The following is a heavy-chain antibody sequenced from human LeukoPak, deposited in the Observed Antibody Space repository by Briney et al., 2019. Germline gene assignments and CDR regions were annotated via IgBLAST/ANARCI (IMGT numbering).Heavy chain of an antibody. CDR3: ASPTLIYYHGVR. CDR2: INSDGSST. V-gene: IGHV3-74*01. J-gene: IGHJ4*02. Sequence: PGGSVRLSCAASGFTFSGYWMYWVRQAPGKGLVWVSLINSDGSSTNYADSVQGRFTIARDNAKNTVHLEVNRLRGGDTAVYYWASPTLIYYHGVRWGQGTLVTVSS. CDR1: GFTFSGYW. D-gene: IGHD1-26*01.